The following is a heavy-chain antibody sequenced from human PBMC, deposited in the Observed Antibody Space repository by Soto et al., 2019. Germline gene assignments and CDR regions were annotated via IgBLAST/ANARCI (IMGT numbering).Heavy chain of an antibody. CDR2: IKSKTDGGTT. CDR1: GFTFSNAW. Sequence: GGSLRLSCAASGFTFSNAWMSWVRQAPGKGLEWVGRIKSKTDGGTTDYAAPVKGRFTISRDDSKNTLYLQMNSLKTEDTAVYYCTTELTTGTTVLTGGSYWGQGTLVTVSS. J-gene: IGHJ4*02. V-gene: IGHV3-15*01. D-gene: IGHD7-27*01. CDR3: TTELTTGTTVLTGGSY.